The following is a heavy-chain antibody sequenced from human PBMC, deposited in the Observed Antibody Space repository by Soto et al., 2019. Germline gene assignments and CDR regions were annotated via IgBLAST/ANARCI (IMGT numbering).Heavy chain of an antibody. D-gene: IGHD1-1*01. CDR2: FDPEDGET. J-gene: IGHJ6*02. V-gene: IGHV1-24*01. Sequence: ASVKVSCKVSGYTLTELSMHWVRQAPGKGLEWMGGFDPEDGETIYAQKFQGRVTMTEDTSTDTAYMELSSLRSEDTAVYYCAGTAYLDYYYGMDVWGQGTTVTVSS. CDR1: GYTLTELS. CDR3: AGTAYLDYYYGMDV.